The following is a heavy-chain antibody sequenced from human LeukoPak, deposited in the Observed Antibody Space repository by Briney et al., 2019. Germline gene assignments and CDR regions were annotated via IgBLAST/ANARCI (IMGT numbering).Heavy chain of an antibody. V-gene: IGHV4-61*02. CDR3: ARGSVVVIDY. CDR2: IYTSGST. CDR1: GGSISSGSYY. D-gene: IGHD3-22*01. J-gene: IGHJ4*02. Sequence: PSQTLSLTCTVSGGSISSGSYYWSWIRQPAGKGLEWIGRIYTSGSTNYNPSLKSRVTISVDTSKNQFSLKLSSVTAADTAVYYCARGSVVVIDYWGQGTLVTVSS.